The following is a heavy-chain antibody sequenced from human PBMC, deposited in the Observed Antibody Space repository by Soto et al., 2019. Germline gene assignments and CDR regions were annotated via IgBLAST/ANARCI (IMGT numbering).Heavy chain of an antibody. D-gene: IGHD3-22*01. CDR1: GGTFSSYA. Sequence: SVKVSCKASGGTFSSYAISWVRQAPGQGLEWMGGIIPIFGTANYAQKFQGRVTITADKSTSTAYMELSSLRSEDTAVYYCARARGGVVVSNYYYYGMNVWRQGATVTVSS. J-gene: IGHJ6*02. V-gene: IGHV1-69*06. CDR2: IIPIFGTA. CDR3: ARARGGVVVSNYYYYGMNV.